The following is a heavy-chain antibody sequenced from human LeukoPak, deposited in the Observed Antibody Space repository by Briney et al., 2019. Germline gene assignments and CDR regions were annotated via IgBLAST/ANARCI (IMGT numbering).Heavy chain of an antibody. J-gene: IGHJ4*02. CDR1: GYTLTGYY. D-gene: IGHD3-22*01. CDR3: ARDYYDSSGYHSPFDY. Sequence: LEASVKVSCKASGYTLTGYYMHWVRQAPGQGLEWMGWINPNSGGTNYAQKFQGRVTMTRDTSISTAYMELSRLRSDDTAVYYCARDYYDSSGYHSPFDYWGQGTLVTVSS. V-gene: IGHV1-2*03. CDR2: INPNSGGT.